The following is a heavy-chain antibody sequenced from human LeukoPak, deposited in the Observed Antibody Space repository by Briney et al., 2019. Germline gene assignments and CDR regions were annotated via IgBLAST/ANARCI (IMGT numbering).Heavy chain of an antibody. J-gene: IGHJ4*02. Sequence: GGSLRLSCAASGFTFSDYSMSWIRQAPGKGLEWVSYISSSGTSIYYADSVKGRSTISRDNAKNSLYLQMNSLRAEDTAVYYCARAYVGSYFDYWGQGTLVTVSS. CDR1: GFTFSDYS. CDR3: ARAYVGSYFDY. D-gene: IGHD2-15*01. CDR2: ISSSGTSI. V-gene: IGHV3-11*01.